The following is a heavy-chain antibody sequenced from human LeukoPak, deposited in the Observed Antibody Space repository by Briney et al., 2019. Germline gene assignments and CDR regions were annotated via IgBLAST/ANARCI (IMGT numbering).Heavy chain of an antibody. CDR2: ISYDGSNK. J-gene: IGHJ4*02. CDR3: ARESSAAVAYDY. V-gene: IGHV3-30-3*01. CDR1: GFTFSSYA. D-gene: IGHD6-19*01. Sequence: GGSLRLSCAASGFTFSSYAMHWVRQAPGKGLEWVAVISYDGSNKYYADSVKGRFTISRDNSKNTLYLQMDSLRAEDTAVYYCARESSAAVAYDYWGQGTLVTVSS.